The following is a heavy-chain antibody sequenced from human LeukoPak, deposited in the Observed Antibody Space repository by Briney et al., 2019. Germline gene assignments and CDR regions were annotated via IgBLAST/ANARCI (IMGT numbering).Heavy chain of an antibody. J-gene: IGHJ4*02. Sequence: ASVKVSCKASGYTFTNYDLTWVRQATGQGLEWMGWINPNSGGTNYAQKFQGRVTMTRDTSISTAYMELSRLRSDDTAVYYCARVLTTVNPLVDYWGQGTLVTVSS. D-gene: IGHD4-17*01. V-gene: IGHV1-2*02. CDR2: INPNSGGT. CDR3: ARVLTTVNPLVDY. CDR1: GYTFTNYD.